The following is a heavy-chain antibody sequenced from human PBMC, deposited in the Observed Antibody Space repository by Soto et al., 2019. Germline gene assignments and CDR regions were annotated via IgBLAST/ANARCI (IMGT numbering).Heavy chain of an antibody. J-gene: IGHJ6*02. CDR1: GFTFSSYW. V-gene: IGHV3-7*05. D-gene: IGHD2-2*01. CDR3: ARSRSTHTFYYYYGMDV. Sequence: GGSLRLSCAASGFTFSSYWMSLVRQAPGKGLEWVANIKQDGSEKYYVDSVKGRFTISRDNAKNSLYLQMNSLRAEDTAVYYCARSRSTHTFYYYYGMDVWGQGTTVTVSS. CDR2: IKQDGSEK.